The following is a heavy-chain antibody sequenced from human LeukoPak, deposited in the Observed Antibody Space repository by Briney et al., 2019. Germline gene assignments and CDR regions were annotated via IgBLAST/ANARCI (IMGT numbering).Heavy chain of an antibody. J-gene: IGHJ6*03. D-gene: IGHD5-18*01. V-gene: IGHV4-4*07. CDR2: IYTSGST. CDR1: GGSISSYY. Sequence: SETLSLTCTVSGGSISSYYWSWIRQPAGKGLEWIGRIYTSGSTNYNPSLKSRVTMSVDTSKNQFSLKLSSVTAADTAVYYCARDTAIPGYYYYMDVWGKGTTVTVSS. CDR3: ARDTAIPGYYYYMDV.